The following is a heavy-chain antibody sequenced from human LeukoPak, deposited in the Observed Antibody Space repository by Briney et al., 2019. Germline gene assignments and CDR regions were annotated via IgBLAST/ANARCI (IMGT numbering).Heavy chain of an antibody. D-gene: IGHD3-22*01. CDR2: ISSNGGTT. V-gene: IGHV3-64D*09. CDR3: VKRVSSGHYYDY. J-gene: IGHJ4*02. CDR1: GFTLSSHA. Sequence: GGSLRPSCSASGFTLSSHAMHWVRQAPGKGLEYVSAISSNGGTTYYADSVKGRFTISRDDSKNTLYLQMSSLRDEDTAMYYCVKRVSSGHYYDYWGQGTLVTVSS.